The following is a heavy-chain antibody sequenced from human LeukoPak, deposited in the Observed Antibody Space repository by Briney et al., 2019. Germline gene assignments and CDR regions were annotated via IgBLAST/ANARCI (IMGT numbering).Heavy chain of an antibody. CDR1: GGSISTNIYY. CDR2: LLYSGST. J-gene: IGHJ4*02. V-gene: IGHV4-39*01. CDR3: ARHGRFYTLGITAAGLDY. Sequence: SETLSLTCTVSGGSISTNIYYWAYIRQPPGKGLEWIGSLLYSGSTYYNPSLKSRVTISVDTSKNQFSLQLSSVTAADTAVYYCARHGRFYTLGITAAGLDYWGQGALVTVSS. D-gene: IGHD6-13*01.